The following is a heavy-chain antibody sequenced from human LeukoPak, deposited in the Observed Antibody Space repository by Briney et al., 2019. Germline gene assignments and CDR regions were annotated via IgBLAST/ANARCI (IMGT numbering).Heavy chain of an antibody. Sequence: QAGGSLRLSCAASGFTFSSYGMHWVRQAPGKGLEWVAVISYDGSNKYYADSVKGRFTISRDNSKNTLYLQMNSLRAEDTAVYYCASDKTAQLDNYYYYMDVWGKGTTVTISS. J-gene: IGHJ6*03. D-gene: IGHD6-13*01. CDR2: ISYDGSNK. V-gene: IGHV3-30*03. CDR1: GFTFSSYG. CDR3: ASDKTAQLDNYYYYMDV.